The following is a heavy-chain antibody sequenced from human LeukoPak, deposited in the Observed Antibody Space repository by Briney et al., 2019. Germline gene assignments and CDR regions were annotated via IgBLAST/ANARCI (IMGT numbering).Heavy chain of an antibody. Sequence: PGGSLRLSCAASGFTFSSYTFSTYAMSWVRQAPGKGLEWVSAVSGSGVSTYYADSVKGRFTISRDNSKNTLYLQMNGPRAEDTAVYYCAEGVEDSGIYYYYYMDVWGKGTTVTVSS. CDR1: GFTFSSYTFSTYA. CDR3: AEGVEDSGIYYYYYMDV. V-gene: IGHV3-23*01. D-gene: IGHD2-15*01. J-gene: IGHJ6*03. CDR2: VSGSGVST.